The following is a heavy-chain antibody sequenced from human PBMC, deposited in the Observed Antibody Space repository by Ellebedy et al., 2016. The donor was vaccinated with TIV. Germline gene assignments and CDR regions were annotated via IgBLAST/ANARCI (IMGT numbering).Heavy chain of an antibody. Sequence: SETLSLXXAVSGGFISSGGYSWSWIRQPPGKGLEWIGYISQSGNTYYSPSLNSRVIISLDTSKNQFSLKMESVTAADTAVYFCARSPHYDIFTDSPQHFFDYWGQGSMVTVSS. CDR1: GGFISSGGYS. CDR2: ISQSGNT. D-gene: IGHD3-9*01. CDR3: ARSPHYDIFTDSPQHFFDY. V-gene: IGHV4-30-2*01. J-gene: IGHJ4*02.